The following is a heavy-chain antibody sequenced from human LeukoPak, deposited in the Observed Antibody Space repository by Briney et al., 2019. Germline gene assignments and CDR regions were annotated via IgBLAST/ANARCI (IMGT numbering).Heavy chain of an antibody. CDR2: INPNSGGT. CDR3: ARPYCSGGSCHDYFDY. J-gene: IGHJ4*02. Sequence: ASVKVSCKAFGYTFTGYYIHWVRQAPGQGLEWMGWINPNSGGTNYAQKFQGRVTMTRDTSISTAYMELSGLTSDDTAVYYCARPYCSGGSCHDYFDYWGQGTLVTVSS. CDR1: GYTFTGYY. V-gene: IGHV1-2*02. D-gene: IGHD2-15*01.